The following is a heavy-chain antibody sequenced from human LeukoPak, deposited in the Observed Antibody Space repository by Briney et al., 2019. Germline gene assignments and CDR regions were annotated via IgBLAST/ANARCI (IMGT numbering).Heavy chain of an antibody. D-gene: IGHD3-9*01. V-gene: IGHV3-23*01. J-gene: IGHJ4*02. CDR2: ISGSGVKT. Sequence: QTGGSLRLSCAASGFTFNSYVMSWVRQAPGKGLEWVSAISGSGVKTYYADSVRGRFIISRDNSKNTLYLQMNSLRAEDTAVYYCAKDFNYDILTGYSVYFDYWGQGTLVTVSS. CDR3: AKDFNYDILTGYSVYFDY. CDR1: GFTFNSYV.